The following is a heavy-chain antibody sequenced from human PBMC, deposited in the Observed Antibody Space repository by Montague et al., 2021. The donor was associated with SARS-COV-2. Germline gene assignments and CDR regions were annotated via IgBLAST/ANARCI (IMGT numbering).Heavy chain of an antibody. CDR1: GGSMRSSIDY. V-gene: IGHV4-39*01. J-gene: IGHJ4*02. CDR3: ARQPTLPRADY. CDR2: IYYTSGST. Sequence: SETLSLTCTVSGGSMRSSIDYWGWIRQPPGKGLESIGNIYYTSGSTFXXXSLKSRVTISIDTSKNQMSLNLTSVTAADTAVYYCARQPTLPRADYWGQGFLVTASS.